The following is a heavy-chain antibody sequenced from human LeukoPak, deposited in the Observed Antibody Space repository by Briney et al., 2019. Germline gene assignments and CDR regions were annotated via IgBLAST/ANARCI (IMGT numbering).Heavy chain of an antibody. J-gene: IGHJ6*02. CDR1: GYIFTGNF. V-gene: IGHV1-2*02. CDR3: AREDRESGGMDV. CDR2: ITPETGAT. Sequence: ASVKVSCKASGYIFTGNFIHWVRQAPGQGLEWMGWITPETGATHYAEKFQGRVTLTRDTSITTAHMELTWLTSDDTAVYYCAREDRESGGMDVWGQGTAVSVSS.